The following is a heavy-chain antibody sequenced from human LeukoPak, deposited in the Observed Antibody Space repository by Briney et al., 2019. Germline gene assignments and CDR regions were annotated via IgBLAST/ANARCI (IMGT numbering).Heavy chain of an antibody. D-gene: IGHD3-3*01. J-gene: IGHJ4*02. V-gene: IGHV3-30*02. CDR3: ANQQLSPPTHYDFWSGYYTAFDY. Sequence: GGSLRLSCAASGFTFSSYGMHWVRQAPGKGLEWVAFIRYDGSNKYYADSVKGRFTISRDNSKNTLYLQMNSLRAEDTAVYYCANQQLSPPTHYDFWSGYYTAFDYWGQGTLVTVSS. CDR1: GFTFSSYG. CDR2: IRYDGSNK.